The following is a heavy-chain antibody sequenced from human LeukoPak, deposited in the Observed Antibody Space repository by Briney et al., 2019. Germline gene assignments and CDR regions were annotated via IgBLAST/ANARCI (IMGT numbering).Heavy chain of an antibody. CDR2: IYYSGRT. V-gene: IGHV4-39*01. CDR1: NGSISSSSYY. Sequence: PSETLSLTCTVSNGSISSSSYYWGWVRQPPGEGLEWIGTIYYSGRTYYNPSLESRLTISVDTSKNQFSLNLSSVTAADTAVYYCASLGKLGYYFDYWGQGTLVTVSS. D-gene: IGHD3-16*01. CDR3: ASLGKLGYYFDY. J-gene: IGHJ4*02.